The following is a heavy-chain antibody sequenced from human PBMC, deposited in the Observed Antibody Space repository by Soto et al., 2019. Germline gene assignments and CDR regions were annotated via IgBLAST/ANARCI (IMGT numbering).Heavy chain of an antibody. CDR2: IYYSGST. CDR3: ARHTSLWFGEAIDY. D-gene: IGHD3-10*01. CDR1: GGSISSSSYY. V-gene: IGHV4-39*01. Sequence: QLQLQESGPGLVKPSETLSLTCTVSGGSISSSSYYWGWIRQPPGKGLEWIGSIYYSGSTYYNPSLKSRVTISVDTSKNQFSLKLSSVTAADTAVYYCARHTSLWFGEAIDYWGQGTLVTVSS. J-gene: IGHJ4*02.